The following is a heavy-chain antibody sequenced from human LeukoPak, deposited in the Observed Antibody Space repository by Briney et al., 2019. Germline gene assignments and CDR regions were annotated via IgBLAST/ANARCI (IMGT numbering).Heavy chain of an antibody. CDR1: GYTFTNYW. CDR3: ARQLCSGGTCYLDY. J-gene: IGHJ4*02. D-gene: IGHD2-15*01. V-gene: IGHV5-51*01. Sequence: GESLKISCQGSGYTFTNYWIDWVRQMPGKGLEWMGIIYTGDSDTRYSPSFQGQVTISADKSINTAYLHWSSLKASDTAIYYCARQLCSGGTCYLDYWGQGTLVTVSS. CDR2: IYTGDSDT.